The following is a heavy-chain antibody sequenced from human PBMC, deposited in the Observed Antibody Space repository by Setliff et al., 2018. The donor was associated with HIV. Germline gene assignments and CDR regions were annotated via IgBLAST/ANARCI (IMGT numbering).Heavy chain of an antibody. Sequence: ASVKVSCKASGYTFINYDIHWVRQAPGQRPEWMGRISVGNGDSKYSRASQDRVSITKDTSAHTAYMELTRLRSEDTAVYYCVSPMFYDGTVVWGQGTLVTV. CDR2: ISVGNGDS. CDR3: VSPMFYDGTVV. CDR1: GYTFINYD. J-gene: IGHJ4*02. V-gene: IGHV1-3*03. D-gene: IGHD1-1*01.